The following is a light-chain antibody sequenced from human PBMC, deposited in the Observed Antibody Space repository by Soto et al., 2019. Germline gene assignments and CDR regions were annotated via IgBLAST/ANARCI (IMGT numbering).Light chain of an antibody. J-gene: IGLJ3*02. V-gene: IGLV1-40*01. CDR2: GNS. Sequence: QSVLTQPPSVSGAPGQRVTISCTGSSSNIGAGYDVHWYQQLLGTAPKLLFYGNSNRPSGVPDRFSGSKSGTSASLAITGLQAEDEADYYCQSYDSSLSAVFGGGTKLTVL. CDR3: QSYDSSLSAV. CDR1: SSNIGAGYD.